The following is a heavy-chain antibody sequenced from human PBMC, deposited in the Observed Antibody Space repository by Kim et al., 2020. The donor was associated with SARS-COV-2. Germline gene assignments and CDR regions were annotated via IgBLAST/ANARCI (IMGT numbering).Heavy chain of an antibody. CDR3: ARATLRYSMDV. V-gene: IGHV4-61*03. CDR2: IYYSGIT. Sequence: SETLSLTCSVSGGSVNSASYYWSWIRQPPGKGLECIGYIYYSGITNYNPSLKSRVTISLDKSNNHFSLELNSVTTADTAVYYCARATLRYSMDVWGQGTPFTVSS. J-gene: IGHJ6*02. CDR1: GGSVNSASYY.